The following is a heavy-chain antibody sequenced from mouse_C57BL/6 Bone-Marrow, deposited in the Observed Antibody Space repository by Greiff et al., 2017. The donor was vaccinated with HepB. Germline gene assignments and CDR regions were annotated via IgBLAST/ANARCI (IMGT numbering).Heavy chain of an antibody. CDR3: ARRALGYAMDY. Sequence: QVTLKVSGPGILQSSQPLSLTCSFSGFSLSTSGMGVSWIRQPSGKGLEWLAHIYWDDDKRYNPSLKSRLTISKDTSRNQVFLKITSVDTADTATYYCARRALGYAMDYWGQGTSVTVSS. CDR2: IYWDDDK. V-gene: IGHV8-12*01. CDR1: GFSLSTSGMG. J-gene: IGHJ4*01.